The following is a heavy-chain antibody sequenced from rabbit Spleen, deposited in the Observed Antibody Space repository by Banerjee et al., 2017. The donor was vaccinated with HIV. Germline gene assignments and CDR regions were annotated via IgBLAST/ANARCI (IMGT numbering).Heavy chain of an antibody. Sequence: HLKESGGGLVQPGGSLKLSCKASGFTLSSYYMNWVRQAPGKGLEWIGYIDPVFGITYYANWVSGRFSISRENAQNTVFLQMTSLTAADTATYFCARDGAGGSYFALWGPGTLVTVS. V-gene: IGHV1S7*01. CDR1: GFTLSSYY. CDR3: ARDGAGGSYFAL. D-gene: IGHD8-1*01. J-gene: IGHJ4*01. CDR2: IDPVFGIT.